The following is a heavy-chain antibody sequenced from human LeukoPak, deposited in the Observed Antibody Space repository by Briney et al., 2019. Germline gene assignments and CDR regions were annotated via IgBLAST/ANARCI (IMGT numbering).Heavy chain of an antibody. V-gene: IGHV3-48*03. CDR2: IGSSCSTI. CDR3: ASVGYYFDY. J-gene: IGHJ4*02. CDR1: GFTFSSYE. Sequence: GGSLRLSCAASGFTFSSYEMNWVRQAPGKGLEWVSYIGSSCSTIYYADSVKGRFTISRDNAKNSLYLQMNSLRAEDTAVYYCASVGYYFDYWGQGTLVTVSS. D-gene: IGHD1-26*01.